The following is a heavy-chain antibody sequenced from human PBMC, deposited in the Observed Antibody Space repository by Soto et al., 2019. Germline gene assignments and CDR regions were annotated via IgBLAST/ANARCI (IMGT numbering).Heavy chain of an antibody. CDR1: GYTFTNYY. D-gene: IGHD2-21*01. CDR3: ARDGDGYNSWAIHYLDN. Sequence: QVQLVQSGAEVKKPGASVKVSCKASGYTFTNYYIHWVRQAPGQGLEWMGIINPSGGSTTYAQKFQGRTTLTSDTSTSTGYMELSSLRSEDTAVYYCARDGDGYNSWAIHYLDNWGQGTLVTVSS. V-gene: IGHV1-46*01. CDR2: INPSGGST. J-gene: IGHJ4*02.